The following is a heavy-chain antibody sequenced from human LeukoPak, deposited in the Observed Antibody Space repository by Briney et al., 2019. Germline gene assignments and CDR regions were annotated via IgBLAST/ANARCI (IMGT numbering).Heavy chain of an antibody. CDR3: AKDGTGGYYYLDY. D-gene: IGHD3-22*01. V-gene: IGHV3-30*04. Sequence: PGGSLRLSCTASGFSFGYYAMSWVRQAPGMGLEWVALILYDGSNEYYADSVQGRFTISRDSSRNTLYLQMNSLRAEDTAVYYCAKDGTGGYYYLDYWGQGTLVTVSS. J-gene: IGHJ4*02. CDR1: GFSFGYYA. CDR2: ILYDGSNE.